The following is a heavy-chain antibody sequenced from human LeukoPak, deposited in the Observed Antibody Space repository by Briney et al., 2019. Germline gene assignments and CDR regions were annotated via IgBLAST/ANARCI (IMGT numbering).Heavy chain of an antibody. CDR2: IYYSGST. D-gene: IGHD2-2*01. CDR3: ARLNYANWFDP. V-gene: IGHV4-59*01. J-gene: IGHJ5*02. CDR1: GGSITSYY. Sequence: SETLSLTCTASGGSITSYYWSWIRQPPGKGLEWIGYIYYSGSTNHNPSLKSRVTISVDTSKNQVSLKLSSVTAADTAVYFCARLNYANWFDPWGQGTLVTVSS.